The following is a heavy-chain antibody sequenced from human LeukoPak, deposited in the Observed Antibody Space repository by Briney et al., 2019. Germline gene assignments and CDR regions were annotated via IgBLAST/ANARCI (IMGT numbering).Heavy chain of an antibody. CDR3: ARVVDTAYNYYLDY. V-gene: IGHV4-4*02. CDR1: GGSISSSNW. CDR2: IYHSGST. D-gene: IGHD5-18*01. J-gene: IGHJ4*02. Sequence: SGTLSLTCAVSGGSISSSNWWSWVRRPPGKGLEWIGEIYHSGSTNYNPSLKSRVTISVDKSKNQFSLKLSSVTAADTAVYYCARVVDTAYNYYLDYWGQGTLVTVSS.